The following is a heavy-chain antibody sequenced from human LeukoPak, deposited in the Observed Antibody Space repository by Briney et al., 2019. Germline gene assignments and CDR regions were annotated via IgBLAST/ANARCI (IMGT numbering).Heavy chain of an antibody. CDR2: ISGSGGST. CDR1: GFTFSSYA. D-gene: IGHD6-19*01. CDR3: AKDSLFSNGYIDC. V-gene: IGHV3-23*01. J-gene: IGHJ4*02. Sequence: GGSLRLSCAASGFTFSSYAMSWVRQAPGKGLEWVSGISGSGGSTYYADSVKGRFTISRDNSKNTLYLQMNSLRAEDTAVYYCAKDSLFSNGYIDCWGQGTLVTVSS.